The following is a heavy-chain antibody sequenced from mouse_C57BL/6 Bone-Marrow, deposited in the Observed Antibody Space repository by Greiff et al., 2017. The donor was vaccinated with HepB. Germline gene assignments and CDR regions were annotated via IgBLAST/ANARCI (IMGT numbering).Heavy chain of an antibody. V-gene: IGHV1-59*01. D-gene: IGHD1-1*01. CDR2: IDPSDSYT. J-gene: IGHJ2*01. CDR1: GYTFTSYW. CDR3: ARRGTTVGYFDY. Sequence: QVQLKQPGAELVRPGPSVKLSCKASGYTFTSYWMHWVKQRPGQGLEWIGVIDPSDSYTNYNQKFKGKATLTVDTSSSTAYMQLSSLTSEDSAVYYCARRGTTVGYFDYWGQGTTLTVSS.